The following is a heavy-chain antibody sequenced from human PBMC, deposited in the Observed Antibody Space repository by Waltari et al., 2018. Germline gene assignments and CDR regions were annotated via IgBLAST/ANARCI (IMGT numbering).Heavy chain of an antibody. J-gene: IGHJ6*03. V-gene: IGHV3-30*18. D-gene: IGHD2-21*02. CDR1: GFTFSSYG. CDR3: AKGYGVTDGYYMDV. Sequence: QVQLVESGGGVVQPGRSLRLSCAASGFTFSSYGMHWVRQAPGKGLEWVAVISYDGSNKYYADSVKGRFTISRDNSKNTLYLQMNSLRAEDTAVYYCAKGYGVTDGYYMDVWGKGTTVTVSS. CDR2: ISYDGSNK.